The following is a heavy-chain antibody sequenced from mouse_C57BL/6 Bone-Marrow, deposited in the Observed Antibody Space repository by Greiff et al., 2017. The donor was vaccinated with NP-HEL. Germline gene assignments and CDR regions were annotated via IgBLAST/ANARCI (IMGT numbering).Heavy chain of an antibody. J-gene: IGHJ4*01. V-gene: IGHV1-81*01. CDR3: ARGDPPYYAMDY. D-gene: IGHD3-3*01. CDR2: IYPRSGNT. CDR1: GYTFTSYG. Sequence: VQLQQSGAELARPGASVKLSCKASGYTFTSYGISWVKQRTGQGLEWIGEIYPRSGNTYYIEKFKGKATLTADKSSSTAYMELRSLTSEDSAVYFWARGDPPYYAMDYWGQGTSVTVSS.